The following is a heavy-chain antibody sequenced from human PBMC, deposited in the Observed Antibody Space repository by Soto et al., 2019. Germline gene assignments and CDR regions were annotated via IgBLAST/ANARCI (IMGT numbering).Heavy chain of an antibody. Sequence: SVKVSCKASGYTLTSYYLHWVRQAPGQGPEWMGIINPSGGITNDAQKFQDRVTMTSDASTSTVYMELSSLRSEDTAVYCCARGISTTRYYYYYGRDVWG. CDR3: ARGISTTRYYYYYGRDV. V-gene: IGHV1-46*01. CDR1: GYTLTSYY. J-gene: IGHJ6*02. CDR2: INPSGGIT. D-gene: IGHD2-2*01.